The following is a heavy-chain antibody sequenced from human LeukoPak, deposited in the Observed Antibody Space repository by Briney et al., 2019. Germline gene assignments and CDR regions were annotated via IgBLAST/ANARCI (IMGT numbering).Heavy chain of an antibody. Sequence: PVGSLRLSCAASGFTFSSYSMNWVRQASGKGLEWVSSISSSSSYIYYADSVKGRFTISRDNAKNSLYLQMNSLRAEDTAVYYCASKRSGGYNYWGQGTLVTVSS. V-gene: IGHV3-21*01. J-gene: IGHJ4*02. CDR1: GFTFSSYS. CDR2: ISSSSSYI. CDR3: ASKRSGGYNY. D-gene: IGHD5-18*01.